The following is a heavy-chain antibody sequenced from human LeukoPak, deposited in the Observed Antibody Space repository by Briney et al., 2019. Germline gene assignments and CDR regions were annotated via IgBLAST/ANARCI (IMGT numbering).Heavy chain of an antibody. Sequence: GASVKVSCKASGYTFTSYAMNWVRQAPGQGLEWMGWINTNTGNPTYAQGFTGRFVFSLDTSVSTAYLQISSLKAEDTAVYYCGRVWSSSWYGLDAFDIWGQGTMVTVSS. J-gene: IGHJ3*02. D-gene: IGHD6-13*01. CDR2: INTNTGNP. V-gene: IGHV7-4-1*02. CDR3: GRVWSSSWYGLDAFDI. CDR1: GYTFTSYA.